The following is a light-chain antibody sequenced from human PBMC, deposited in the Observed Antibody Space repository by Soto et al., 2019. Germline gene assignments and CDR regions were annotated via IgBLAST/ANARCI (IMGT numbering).Light chain of an antibody. Sequence: QSALTQPASLSGSPGQSITISCTGTSSDAGGYNYVSWYQQHPGKAPKLMIYDVSNRPSGVSNRFSGSKSGNTASLTISGLQAEDEADYYCSSYTSSSTRNVVFGGGTQLTVL. CDR2: DVS. CDR1: SSDAGGYNY. CDR3: SSYTSSSTRNVV. V-gene: IGLV2-14*01. J-gene: IGLJ2*01.